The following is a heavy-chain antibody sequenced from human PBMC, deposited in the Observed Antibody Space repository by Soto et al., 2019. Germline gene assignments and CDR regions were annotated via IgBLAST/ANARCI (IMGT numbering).Heavy chain of an antibody. J-gene: IGHJ4*02. CDR2: MEPSTGRT. CDR1: GYSFTSLD. D-gene: IGHD1-26*01. CDR3: ARGVSAGVDH. Sequence: ASVKVSCKASGYSFTSLDINWVRQTAGQGLEWMGWMEPSTGRTGYAQKFQGRVTMTRDTSINTAYMELTTLTSDDTAFYYCARGVSAGVDHWGQGTSVTVSS. V-gene: IGHV1-8*01.